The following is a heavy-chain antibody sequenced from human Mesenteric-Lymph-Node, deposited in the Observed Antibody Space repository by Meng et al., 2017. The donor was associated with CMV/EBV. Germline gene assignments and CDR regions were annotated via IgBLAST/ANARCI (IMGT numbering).Heavy chain of an antibody. V-gene: IGHV3-73*01. CDR3: TYYSSSFDY. J-gene: IGHJ4*02. CDR1: GFTFSGSA. D-gene: IGHD6-13*01. Sequence: CAASGFTFSGSAMHWVRQASGKGLEWVGRIRSKANSYATAYAASVKGRFTISRDDSKNTAYLQMNSLKTEDTAVYYCTYYSSSFDYWGQGTLVTVSS. CDR2: IRSKANSYAT.